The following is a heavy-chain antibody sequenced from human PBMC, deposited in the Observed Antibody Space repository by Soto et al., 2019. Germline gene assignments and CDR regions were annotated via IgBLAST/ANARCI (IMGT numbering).Heavy chain of an antibody. CDR1: GGSISSGVYY. D-gene: IGHD3-10*02. J-gene: IGHJ5*02. V-gene: IGHV4-31*03. Sequence: PSETLSLTCTVSGGSISSGVYYWSWIRQHPGKGLEWIGYIYYSGSTYYNPSLKSRVTISVDTSKNQFSLKLSSVTAADTAVYYCARDVRFGVRDYGQYNWFDPWGQGTLVTVSS. CDR3: ARDVRFGVRDYGQYNWFDP. CDR2: IYYSGST.